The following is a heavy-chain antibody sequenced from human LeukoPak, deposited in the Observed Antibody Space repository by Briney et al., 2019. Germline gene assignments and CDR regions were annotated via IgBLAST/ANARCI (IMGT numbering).Heavy chain of an antibody. CDR2: IIPILGIA. J-gene: IGHJ5*02. CDR3: ARDNPPSSTSFVWFDP. CDR1: GYTFTSYG. Sequence: SVKVSCKASGYTFTSYGISWVRQAPGQGLEWMGRIIPILGIANYAQKFQGRVTITADKSTSTAYMELSSLRSEDTAVYYCARDNPPSSTSFVWFDPWGQGTLVTVSS. D-gene: IGHD2-2*01. V-gene: IGHV1-69*04.